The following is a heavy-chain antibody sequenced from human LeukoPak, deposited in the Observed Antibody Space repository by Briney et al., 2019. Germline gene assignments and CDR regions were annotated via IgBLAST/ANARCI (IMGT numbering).Heavy chain of an antibody. V-gene: IGHV4-39*01. CDR3: ARQAVDTAIVPSLVDY. J-gene: IGHJ4*02. CDR2: IYYSGST. Sequence: PSETLSLTCTVSGGPISSSSYYWGWIRQPPGKGLEWIGSIYYSGSTYYNPSLKSRVTISVDTSKNQFSLKLSSVTAADTAVYYCARQAVDTAIVPSLVDYWGQGTLVTVSS. D-gene: IGHD5-18*01. CDR1: GGPISSSSYY.